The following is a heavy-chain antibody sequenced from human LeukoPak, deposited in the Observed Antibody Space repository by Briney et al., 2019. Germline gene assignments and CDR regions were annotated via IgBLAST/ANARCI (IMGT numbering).Heavy chain of an antibody. V-gene: IGHV3-30-3*01. CDR2: ISYDGSNR. Sequence: GGSLRLSCAASGFTFSGYAIHWVRQAPGKGLEWVAVISYDGSNRYYADSVKGRFTISRDNSRNTLYLQMNSLRPEDTAVYYCARQIYPLCYFDYWGQGTLVTVSS. J-gene: IGHJ4*02. CDR1: GFTFSGYA. D-gene: IGHD2-2*02. CDR3: ARQIYPLCYFDY.